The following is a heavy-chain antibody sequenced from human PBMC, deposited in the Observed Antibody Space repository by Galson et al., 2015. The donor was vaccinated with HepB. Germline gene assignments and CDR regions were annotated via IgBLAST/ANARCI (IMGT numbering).Heavy chain of an antibody. V-gene: IGHV5-51*01. J-gene: IGHJ4*02. D-gene: IGHD2-21*01. CDR3: TRTGVAAGMDY. CDR1: GCSFTSYW. Sequence: QSGAEVKKPGESLRISCKGSGCSFTSYWIGWVRQMPGKGLELMGVIYPGDSDTRYSPSFQGRVTISADKSITTAYLQWSSLRASDTAIYYCTRTGVAAGMDYWGPGTLVTVSS. CDR2: IYPGDSDT.